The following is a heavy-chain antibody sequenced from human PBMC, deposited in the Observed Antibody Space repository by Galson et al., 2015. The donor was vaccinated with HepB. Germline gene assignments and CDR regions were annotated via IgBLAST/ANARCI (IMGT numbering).Heavy chain of an antibody. V-gene: IGHV1-8*01. J-gene: IGHJ6*03. CDR2: MNPNSGNT. D-gene: IGHD3-3*01. CDR3: ARRYYDFWSGYLNYYYYMDV. CDR1: GYTFTSYD. Sequence: SVKVSCKASGYTFTSYDINWVRQATGQGLEWMGWMNPNSGNTGYAQKFQGRVTMTRNTSISTAYMELSSLRSEDTAVYYCARRYYDFWSGYLNYYYYMDVWGKGTTVSVSS.